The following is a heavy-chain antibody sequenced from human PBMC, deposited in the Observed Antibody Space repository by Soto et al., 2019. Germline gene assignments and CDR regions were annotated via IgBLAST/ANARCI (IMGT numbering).Heavy chain of an antibody. J-gene: IGHJ4*02. CDR2: IVVGSGST. Sequence: SVKVSCKASGFTFTSSAMQWVRQARGQRLEWIGWIVVGSGSTNYAQKFQERVTITRDTSTSTAYMELSSLRSEDTAVYYCARAGYCSGGTCFHGNCDYWGQGTLVPSPQ. CDR3: ARAGYCSGGTCFHGNCDY. V-gene: IGHV1-58*02. D-gene: IGHD2-15*01. CDR1: GFTFTSSA.